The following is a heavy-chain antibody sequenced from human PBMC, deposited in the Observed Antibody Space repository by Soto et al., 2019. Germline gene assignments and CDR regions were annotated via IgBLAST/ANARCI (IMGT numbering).Heavy chain of an antibody. CDR2: ISSSSSYI. CDR3: ARERSPFYGSESCPLDD. CDR1: GFTFSSYS. Sequence: PGRSLRLSCSASGFTFSSYSMNWVRQAPGKGLEWVSSISSSSSYIYYADSVKGRFTISRDNAKNSLYLQMNSLRAEDTAVYYCARERSPFYGSESCPLDDWGQGNPVTVFS. D-gene: IGHD3-10*01. V-gene: IGHV3-21*01. J-gene: IGHJ4*02.